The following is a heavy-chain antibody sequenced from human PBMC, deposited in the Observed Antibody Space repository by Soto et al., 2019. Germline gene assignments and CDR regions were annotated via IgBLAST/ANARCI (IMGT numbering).Heavy chain of an antibody. J-gene: IGHJ4*02. CDR1: GGSMSNYY. D-gene: IGHD2-15*01. CDR2: IYYSGST. V-gene: IGHV4-59*01. Sequence: QVQLQEPGPRLVKPSETLSLTCTVSGGSMSNYYWNWIRQPPGKGLEWIGYIYYSGSTNYNPSLKSRVTISLDTPNNQFSLKLSSVIAADTAVYYCARVSRRYCSGDRCHFDLWGQGTLVTVSS. CDR3: ARVSRRYCSGDRCHFDL.